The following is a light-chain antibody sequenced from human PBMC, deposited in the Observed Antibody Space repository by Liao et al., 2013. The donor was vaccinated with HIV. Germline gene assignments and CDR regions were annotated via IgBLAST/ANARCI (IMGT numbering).Light chain of an antibody. J-gene: IGLJ3*02. CDR1: KMGHKY. V-gene: IGLV3-1*01. CDR2: QDT. Sequence: SYELTQPPSVTVSPGQTATITCSGDKMGHKYVSWYQHKSGQSPILVIYQDTERPSEIPERFSGSNSADTATLTISGTQATDEADYYCQAWDITTGVFGGGTKLTVL. CDR3: QAWDITTGV.